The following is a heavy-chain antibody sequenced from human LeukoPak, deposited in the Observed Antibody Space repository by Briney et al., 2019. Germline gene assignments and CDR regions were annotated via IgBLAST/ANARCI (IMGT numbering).Heavy chain of an antibody. CDR2: ISGYNGDT. D-gene: IGHD2/OR15-2a*01. CDR1: GYTFTIYG. V-gene: IGHV1-18*01. Sequence: ASVKVSCKASGYTFTIYGINWVRQAPGQGLEWMGWISGYNGDTNYSQKLQGRVTMATDTSTSTAYMELRSLRSDDTAVYYCASAGGSSMEDFDYWGQGTLVTVSS. J-gene: IGHJ4*02. CDR3: ASAGGSSMEDFDY.